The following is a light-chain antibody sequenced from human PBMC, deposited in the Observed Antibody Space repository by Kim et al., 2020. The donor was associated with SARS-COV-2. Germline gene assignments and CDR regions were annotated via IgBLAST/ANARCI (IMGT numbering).Light chain of an antibody. CDR2: STI. CDR3: LLYSGGGRI. Sequence: PGGTVTLTCAFNTGAVTRGSYPNWFQQKPGQPPRALIYSTINKHSWTPARFSGSLLGDKAALTLSGAQPEDEADYYCLLYSGGGRIFGGGTQLTVL. J-gene: IGLJ2*01. CDR1: TGAVTRGSY. V-gene: IGLV7-43*01.